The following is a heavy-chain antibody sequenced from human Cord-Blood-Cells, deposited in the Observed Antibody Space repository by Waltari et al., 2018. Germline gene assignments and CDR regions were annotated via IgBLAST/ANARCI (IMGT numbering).Heavy chain of an antibody. V-gene: IGHV3-9*01. CDR1: GFTFDDYA. CDR2: MSWKSGSI. Sequence: EVQLVESGGGLVQPGRSLRLSCAASGFTFDDYAMHWVRPAPGKGLEWVSGMSWKSGSIGYADSVKGRFTISRDNAKNSLYLQMNSLRAEDTALYYCAKGLYSSSWDPIDYWGQGTLVTVSS. D-gene: IGHD6-13*01. J-gene: IGHJ4*02. CDR3: AKGLYSSSWDPIDY.